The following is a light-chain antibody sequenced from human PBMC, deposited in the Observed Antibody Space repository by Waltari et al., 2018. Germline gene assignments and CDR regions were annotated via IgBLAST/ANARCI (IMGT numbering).Light chain of an antibody. V-gene: IGKV1-33*01. CDR2: EVS. CDR1: QDIIRD. CDR3: QHFKTLPLT. J-gene: IGKJ4*01. Sequence: DRVTITCQASQDIIRDLNWYQQKPGGAPKLLIYEVSNLQTGVPSRFSGTGSGTYFTFSIDNLQPEDAATYYCQHFKTLPLTFGGGTKVEIK.